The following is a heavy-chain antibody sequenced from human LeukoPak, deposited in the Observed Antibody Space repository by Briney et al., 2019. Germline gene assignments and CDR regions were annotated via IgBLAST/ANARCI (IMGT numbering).Heavy chain of an antibody. CDR2: MDPNSGNT. V-gene: IGHV1-8*03. Sequence: ASVKVSCKASGYTFTSYDINWVRQATGQGLEWMGWMDPNSGNTGYAQKFQGRVTITRNTSISTAYMELSSLRSEDTAVYYCARKGSSGWYGTIQPARGAFDIWGQGTMVTVSS. D-gene: IGHD6-19*01. CDR1: GYTFTSYD. J-gene: IGHJ3*02. CDR3: ARKGSSGWYGTIQPARGAFDI.